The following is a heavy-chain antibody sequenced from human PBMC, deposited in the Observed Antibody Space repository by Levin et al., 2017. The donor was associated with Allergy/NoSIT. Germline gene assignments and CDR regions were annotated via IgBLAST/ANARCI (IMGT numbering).Heavy chain of an antibody. Sequence: SLKISCAASGFTFSSYAMHWVRQAPGKGLEWVAVISYDGSNKYYADSVKGRFTISRDNSKNTLYLQMNSLRAEDTAVYYCARNYDILTGYYNYYYGMDVWGQGTTVTVSS. CDR1: GFTFSSYA. J-gene: IGHJ6*02. D-gene: IGHD3-9*01. CDR2: ISYDGSNK. CDR3: ARNYDILTGYYNYYYGMDV. V-gene: IGHV3-30-3*01.